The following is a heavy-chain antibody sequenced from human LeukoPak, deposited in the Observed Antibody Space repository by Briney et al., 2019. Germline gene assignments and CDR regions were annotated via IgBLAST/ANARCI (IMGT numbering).Heavy chain of an antibody. D-gene: IGHD6-13*01. CDR3: AKALPGIAAADH. J-gene: IGHJ4*01. CDR2: ISGSGGTT. Sequence: GGSLRLSCAASGFTFRNYAMTWVRQAPGKGLEWVSTISGSGGTTYYADSVKGRFTISRDSSKNTLYLQMNSLRAEETAVYYCAKALPGIAAADHWGQGTLVTVSS. V-gene: IGHV3-23*01. CDR1: GFTFRNYA.